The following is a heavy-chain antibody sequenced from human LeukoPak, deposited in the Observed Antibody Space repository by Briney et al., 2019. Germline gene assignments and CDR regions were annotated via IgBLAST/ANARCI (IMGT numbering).Heavy chain of an antibody. Sequence: QSGGSLRLSCAASGFTVSSNYMTWVRQAPGKGLEWVSVIYSGGSTYYADSVKGRFTISRDNSKNTLYLQMNGLRVEDTAVYYCAKDRPGGNYGEYDYWGQGTLVTVSS. CDR1: GFTVSSNY. J-gene: IGHJ4*02. CDR2: IYSGGST. CDR3: AKDRPGGNYGEYDY. D-gene: IGHD3-3*01. V-gene: IGHV3-53*01.